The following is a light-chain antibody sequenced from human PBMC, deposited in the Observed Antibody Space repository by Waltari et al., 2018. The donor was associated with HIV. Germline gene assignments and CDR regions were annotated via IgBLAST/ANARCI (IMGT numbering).Light chain of an antibody. CDR2: DVS. J-gene: IGLJ2*01. Sequence: QSALTQPASVSGSPGQSITLSCTGTTRDVGGYNSVSWYQQHPAKAPKLVILDVSNRPSGVSNRFSGSKSGNTASLTISGLQAEDEAYYYCSSYTNSDTVVFGGGTKVTVL. CDR3: SSYTNSDTVV. CDR1: TRDVGGYNS. V-gene: IGLV2-14*03.